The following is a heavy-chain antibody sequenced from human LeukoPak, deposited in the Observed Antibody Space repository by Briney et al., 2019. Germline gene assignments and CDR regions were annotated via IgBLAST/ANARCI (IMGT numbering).Heavy chain of an antibody. CDR1: GGTFSSYA. CDR3: AREPKWELPPDY. CDR2: IIPIFGTA. J-gene: IGHJ4*02. V-gene: IGHV1-69*05. Sequence: GASVKVSCKASGGTFSSYAISGVRQAPGQGLEWMGRIIPIFGTANYAQKFQGRVTITTDESTSTAYMELSSLRSEDTAVYYCAREPKWELPPDYWGQGTLVTVSS. D-gene: IGHD1-26*01.